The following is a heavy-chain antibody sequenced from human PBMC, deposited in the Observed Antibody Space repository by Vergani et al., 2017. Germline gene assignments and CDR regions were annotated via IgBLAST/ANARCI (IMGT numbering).Heavy chain of an antibody. D-gene: IGHD6-19*01. J-gene: IGHJ3*02. CDR3: AKVGRAEVAGTLGAFDI. Sequence: EVQLLESGGDLVQPGGSLRLSCAASGFTFIMHAMSWVRQAPGNGLEWVSTLSGSDRRTHYADSVKGRFTISRDISKNTLFLHLNSLRPEDTAVYYCAKVGRAEVAGTLGAFDIWGQGTMVTVSS. CDR1: GFTFIMHA. V-gene: IGHV3-23*01. CDR2: LSGSDRRT.